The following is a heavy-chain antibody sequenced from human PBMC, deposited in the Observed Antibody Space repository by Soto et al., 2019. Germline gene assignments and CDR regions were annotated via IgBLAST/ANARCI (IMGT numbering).Heavy chain of an antibody. CDR1: GYSISSGYY. Sequence: PSETLSITCAGSGYSISSGYYWGWIRQPPGKGLEWIGSIYHSGSTYYNPSLKSRVTISVDTSKNQFSLKLSSVTAADTAVYYCASSLFSTLPTSGGRHWFDPWGQGTLVTVSS. CDR2: IYHSGST. V-gene: IGHV4-38-2*01. CDR3: ASSLFSTLPTSGGRHWFDP. J-gene: IGHJ5*02. D-gene: IGHD3-16*01.